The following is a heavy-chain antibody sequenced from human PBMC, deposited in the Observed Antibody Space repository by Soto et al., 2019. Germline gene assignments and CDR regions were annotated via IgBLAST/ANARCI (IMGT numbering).Heavy chain of an antibody. Sequence: QVQLVQSGAEGKKPGASVKVSCKASGYTFTSYDINWVRQATGQGLEWMGWMNPNIGNTVYAQKFQCRVTMTRNTSISTAYMELSSLRSEDTAVYYWARARRSIAASWFDPWGQGTLVTVSS. V-gene: IGHV1-8*01. CDR1: GYTFTSYD. CDR2: MNPNIGNT. CDR3: ARARRSIAASWFDP. D-gene: IGHD6-6*01. J-gene: IGHJ5*02.